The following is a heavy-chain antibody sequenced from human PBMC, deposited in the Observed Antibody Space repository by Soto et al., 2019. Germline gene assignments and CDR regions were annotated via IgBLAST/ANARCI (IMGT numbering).Heavy chain of an antibody. Sequence: SVKVSCKASGGTFSSYGVTWVRQAPGQGLEWMGGIIPFIGTAKYAQKFQGRVTITADESTGTAYMDLSSLRSEDTAVYYCARELKEPGSYYYYGMDVWGQGTTVTVSS. D-gene: IGHD3-10*01. J-gene: IGHJ6*02. CDR2: IIPFIGTA. V-gene: IGHV1-69*13. CDR1: GGTFSSYG. CDR3: ARELKEPGSYYYYGMDV.